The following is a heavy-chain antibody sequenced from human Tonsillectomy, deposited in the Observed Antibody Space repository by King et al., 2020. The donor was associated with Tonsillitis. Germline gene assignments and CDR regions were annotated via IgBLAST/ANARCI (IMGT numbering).Heavy chain of an antibody. CDR1: GGSVSSGSYY. D-gene: IGHD3-9*01. Sequence: QLQESGPGLVKPSETLFLTCTVSGGSVSSGSYYWTWIRQPPGKGLVWIGYIYDSGSTNNNPSLKSRVTISVDTSKKFSLKLSSVTAADTAVYYCARVSAGYDAFDIWGQGTMVTVSS. V-gene: IGHV4-61*01. CDR2: IYDSGST. CDR3: ARVSAGYDAFDI. J-gene: IGHJ3*02.